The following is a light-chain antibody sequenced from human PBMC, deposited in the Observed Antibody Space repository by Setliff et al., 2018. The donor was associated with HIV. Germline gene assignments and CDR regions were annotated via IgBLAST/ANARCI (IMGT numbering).Light chain of an antibody. CDR3: SSYAISNTLP. Sequence: QSVLTQPASVSGSPGQSITISCTGTSSDVGGYNYVSWYQQHPGKAPKLIIYEVRNRPSGVSNRFSGSKSGNTASLTISGLQAVDEADYYCSSYAISNTLPFGTGTKVTVL. CDR1: SSDVGGYNY. CDR2: EVR. V-gene: IGLV2-14*01. J-gene: IGLJ1*01.